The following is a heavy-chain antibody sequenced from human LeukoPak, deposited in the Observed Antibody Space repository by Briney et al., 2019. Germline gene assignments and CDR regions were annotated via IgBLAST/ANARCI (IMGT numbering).Heavy chain of an antibody. V-gene: IGHV3-23*01. CDR3: AKSGQWLVRGGVDY. D-gene: IGHD6-19*01. Sequence: PGGSLRLSCAASGLTFSSYAMSWVRQAPGKGLEWVSAISGSGGSTYYADSVKGRFTISRDNSKNTLYLQMNSLRAEDTAVYYCAKSGQWLVRGGVDYWGQGTLVTVSS. J-gene: IGHJ4*02. CDR2: ISGSGGST. CDR1: GLTFSSYA.